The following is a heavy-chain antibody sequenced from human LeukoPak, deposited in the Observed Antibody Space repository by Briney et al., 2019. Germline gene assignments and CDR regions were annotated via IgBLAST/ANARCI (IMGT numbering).Heavy chain of an antibody. J-gene: IGHJ4*02. CDR1: GFTFSSYS. CDR3: ARSPKGRRYYYDSSGPFDY. Sequence: GGSLRLSCAASGFTFSSYSMNWVRQAPGKGLEWVSSISSSSSSYIYYADSVKGRFTISRDNAKNSLYLQMNSLRAEDTAVYYCARSPKGRRYYYDSSGPFDYWGQGTLVTVSS. D-gene: IGHD3-22*01. CDR2: ISSSSSSYI. V-gene: IGHV3-21*03.